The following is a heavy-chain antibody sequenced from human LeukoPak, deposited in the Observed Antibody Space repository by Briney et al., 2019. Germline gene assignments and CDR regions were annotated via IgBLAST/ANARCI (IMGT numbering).Heavy chain of an antibody. V-gene: IGHV1-24*01. D-gene: IGHD3-16*02. CDR3: ATDSRTYYDYVWGSYRYSYFDY. CDR2: FDPEDGET. Sequence: GASVTVSCKVSGYTLTELSMHWVRQAPGKGLEWMGGFDPEDGETIYAQKFQGRVTMTEDTSTDTAYMELSSLRSEDTAVYYCATDSRTYYDYVWGSYRYSYFDYWGQGTLVTVSS. CDR1: GYTLTELS. J-gene: IGHJ4*02.